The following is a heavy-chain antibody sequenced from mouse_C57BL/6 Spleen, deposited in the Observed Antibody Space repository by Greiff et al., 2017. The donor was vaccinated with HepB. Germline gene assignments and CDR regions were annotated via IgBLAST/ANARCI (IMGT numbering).Heavy chain of an antibody. Sequence: VQRVESGAELAKPGASVKLSCKASGYTFTSYWMHWVKQRPGQGLEWIGYINPSSGYTKYNQKFKDKATLTADKSSSTAYMQLSSLTYEDSAVYYCARKTTVVGYAMDYWGQGTSVTVSS. J-gene: IGHJ4*01. CDR3: ARKTTVVGYAMDY. V-gene: IGHV1-7*01. CDR2: INPSSGYT. CDR1: GYTFTSYW. D-gene: IGHD1-1*01.